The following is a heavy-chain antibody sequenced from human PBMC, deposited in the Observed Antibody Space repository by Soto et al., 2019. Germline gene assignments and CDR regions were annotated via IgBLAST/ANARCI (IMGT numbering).Heavy chain of an antibody. D-gene: IGHD3-3*01. CDR1: GGSFSSYA. CDR2: IIPMSATR. Sequence: QVQLVQSGAEVKKPGSSVKVSCKAPGGSFSSYAINWVRQAPGQGLEWMGGIIPMSATRTYAQKFQDRVTITADESSTIVYMELSSLQSEDTAVYYCARPIRYYDVWRDYPPFDYWGQGTLVTVSS. V-gene: IGHV1-69*01. CDR3: ARPIRYYDVWRDYPPFDY. J-gene: IGHJ4*02.